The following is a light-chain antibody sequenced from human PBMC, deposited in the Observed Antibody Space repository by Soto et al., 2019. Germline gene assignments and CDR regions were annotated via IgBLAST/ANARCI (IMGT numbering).Light chain of an antibody. CDR2: GIS. J-gene: IGKJ4*01. Sequence: EVVMTQSPATLSVSPGETATLSCRASQSLTTYLAWYQQKPDQAPRLLIYGISTRATDIPARFSGSGSGTEFTLTISFLQSEDFAVYYCQQYNYWPLTFGGGTKVEIK. CDR3: QQYNYWPLT. V-gene: IGKV3-15*01. CDR1: QSLTTY.